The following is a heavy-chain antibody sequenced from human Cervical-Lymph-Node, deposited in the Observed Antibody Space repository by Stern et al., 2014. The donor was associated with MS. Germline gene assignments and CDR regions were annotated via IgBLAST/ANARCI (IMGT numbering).Heavy chain of an antibody. D-gene: IGHD3-10*01. Sequence: QVQLVESGGGVVQPGRSLRLSCAASGFTFSSYGMHWVRQAPGKGLEWGAVIWYDGSNKYYADSVKGRFTISRDNSKNTLYLQMNSLRAEDTAVYYCARDPGITMVGYYYYGMDVWGQGTTVTVSS. J-gene: IGHJ6*02. CDR2: IWYDGSNK. V-gene: IGHV3-33*01. CDR3: ARDPGITMVGYYYYGMDV. CDR1: GFTFSSYG.